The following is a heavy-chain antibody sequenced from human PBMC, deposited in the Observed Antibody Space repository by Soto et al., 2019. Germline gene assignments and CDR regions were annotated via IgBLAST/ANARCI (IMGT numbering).Heavy chain of an antibody. J-gene: IGHJ1*01. D-gene: IGHD2-15*01. CDR3: ARAEQLGYCSGRSCYSEYFQH. CDR1: GGSISSGDYY. V-gene: IGHV4-30-4*01. CDR2: IYYSGST. Sequence: PSETLSLTCTVSGGSISSGDYYWSWIRQPPGKGLEWIGYIYYSGSTYYNPSLKSRVTISVDTSKNQLSLKLSSVTAADTAVYYCARAEQLGYCSGRSCYSEYFQHWGQGTLVTVSS.